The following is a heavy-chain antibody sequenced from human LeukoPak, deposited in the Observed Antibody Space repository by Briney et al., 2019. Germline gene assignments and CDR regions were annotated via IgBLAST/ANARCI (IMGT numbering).Heavy chain of an antibody. CDR1: GYSISSGYY. CDR3: ARQGGDYFDY. J-gene: IGHJ4*02. D-gene: IGHD1-26*01. Sequence: SETLSLTCAVSGYSISSGYYWGWIRQPPGKGLEWIGSIYHSGSTYYHPSLKSRVTISVDTSKNQFSLKLSSVTAADTAVYYCARQGGDYFDYWGQGTLVTVSS. V-gene: IGHV4-38-2*01. CDR2: IYHSGST.